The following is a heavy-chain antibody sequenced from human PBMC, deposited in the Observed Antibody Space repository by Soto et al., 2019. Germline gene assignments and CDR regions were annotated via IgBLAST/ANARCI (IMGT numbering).Heavy chain of an antibody. V-gene: IGHV4-31*03. J-gene: IGHJ4*02. D-gene: IGHD3-16*01. Sequence: SETLSLTCTVSGGPFPNGGYYWSWIRQEPGKGLEWIGYTHYSGDTSYNPSLRSRVTISTDTSKTQFSLRLRSVTSAGTAVYYCARGDSQVSSVFDYWGQGMLVTVSS. CDR1: GGPFPNGGYY. CDR3: ARGDSQVSSVFDY. CDR2: THYSGDT.